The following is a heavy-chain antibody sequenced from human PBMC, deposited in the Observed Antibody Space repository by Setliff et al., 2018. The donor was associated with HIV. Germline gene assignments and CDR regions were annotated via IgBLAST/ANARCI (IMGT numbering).Heavy chain of an antibody. CDR2: IYYSGST. D-gene: IGHD6-13*01. J-gene: IGHJ4*02. CDR1: GGSISSSSYY. Sequence: SETLSLTCTVSGGSISSSSYYWGWIRQPPGKGLEWIGSIYYSGSTHYNPSLESRVTISVDTSKNQFPLKLSSVTAADTAVYYCARHSEYSSSWYYFDYWGQGTLVTVSS. CDR3: ARHSEYSSSWYYFDY. V-gene: IGHV4-39*01.